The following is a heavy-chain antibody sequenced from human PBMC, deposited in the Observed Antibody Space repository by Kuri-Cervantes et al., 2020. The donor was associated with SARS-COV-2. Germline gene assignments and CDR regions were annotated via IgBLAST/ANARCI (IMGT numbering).Heavy chain of an antibody. Sequence: ESLKISCTVSGGSISSSSYYWGWIRQPPGKGLEWIGSIYYSGSTYYNPSLKSRVTISVDTSKNQFSLKLSSVTAADTAVYYCARMGSGSKLFDYWGQGTLVTVSS. CDR1: GGSISSSSYY. V-gene: IGHV4-39*01. D-gene: IGHD3-10*01. CDR3: ARMGSGSKLFDY. CDR2: IYYSGST. J-gene: IGHJ4*02.